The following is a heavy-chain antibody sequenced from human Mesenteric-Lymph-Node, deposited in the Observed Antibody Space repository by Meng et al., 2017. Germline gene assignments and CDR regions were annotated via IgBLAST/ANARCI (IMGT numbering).Heavy chain of an antibody. J-gene: IGHJ2*01. Sequence: SETLSLTCAVSGYSISSGYYWGWIRQPPGKGLEWIGSIYHSGSTYYNPSLKSRVTISVDTSKNQFSLKLSSVTAADTAVYYCARVPDGYFDLWGRGTVVTVSS. V-gene: IGHV4-38-2*01. CDR3: ARVPDGYFDL. CDR2: IYHSGST. CDR1: GYSISSGYY.